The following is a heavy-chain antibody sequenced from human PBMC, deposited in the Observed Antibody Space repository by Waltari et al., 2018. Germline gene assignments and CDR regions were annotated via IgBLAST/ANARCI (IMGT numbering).Heavy chain of an antibody. V-gene: IGHV3-15*01. CDR3: TATSGIPVGNPSYYYAMDV. J-gene: IGHJ6*02. CDR1: GFRFSDAW. CDR2: IKSKTDGGTT. D-gene: IGHD6-13*01. Sequence: EAQLVESGGGLVQPGGSLRLSCAGSGFRFSDAWLSWVRQAPGKGLEWVGRIKSKTDGGTTDYATPVKGRISMSRDDSNNSVYLEMIRLKTEDSAIYYCTATSGIPVGNPSYYYAMDVWGQGTTVTVSS.